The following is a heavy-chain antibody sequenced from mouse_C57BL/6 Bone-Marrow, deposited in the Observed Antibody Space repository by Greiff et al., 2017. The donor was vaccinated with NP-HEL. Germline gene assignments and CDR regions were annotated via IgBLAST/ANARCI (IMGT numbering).Heavy chain of an antibody. V-gene: IGHV1-42*01. Sequence: EVQLKESGPELVKPGASVKISCKASGYSFTGYYMNWVKQSPEKSLEWIGEINPSTGGTTYNQKFKAKATLTVDKSSSTAYMQLKSLTSEDSAVYYCARGGYYGPRAMDYWGQGTSVTVSS. CDR1: GYSFTGYY. CDR3: ARGGYYGPRAMDY. CDR2: INPSTGGT. D-gene: IGHD1-1*01. J-gene: IGHJ4*01.